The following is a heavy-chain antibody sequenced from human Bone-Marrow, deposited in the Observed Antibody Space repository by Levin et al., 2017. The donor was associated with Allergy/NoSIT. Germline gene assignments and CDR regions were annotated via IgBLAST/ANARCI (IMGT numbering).Heavy chain of an antibody. D-gene: IGHD2-8*01. CDR2: IYSGGNT. CDR3: ARNVPLTANGY. CDR1: GFTVSNNY. V-gene: IGHV3-53*01. Sequence: GESLKISCAASGFTVSNNYMKWVRQAPGKGLEWVSLIYSGGNTYYADSVKGRFTISRDNSKNTVYLQMNSLTPEDTAMYYCARNVPLTANGYWGQGTLVTVSS. J-gene: IGHJ4*02.